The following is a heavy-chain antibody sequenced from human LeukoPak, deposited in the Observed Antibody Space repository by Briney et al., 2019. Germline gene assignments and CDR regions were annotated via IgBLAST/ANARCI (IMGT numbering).Heavy chain of an antibody. CDR1: GFTFSSYW. V-gene: IGHV3-74*01. CDR3: ARGLSAAMVPFDY. D-gene: IGHD5-18*01. Sequence: GGSLRLSCAASGFTFSSYWMHWVRQAPGKGLVWVSRINSDGCSTSYADSVKGRFTISRDNAKNSLYLQMNSLRAEDTAVYYCARGLSAAMVPFDYWGQGTLVTVSS. CDR2: INSDGCST. J-gene: IGHJ4*02.